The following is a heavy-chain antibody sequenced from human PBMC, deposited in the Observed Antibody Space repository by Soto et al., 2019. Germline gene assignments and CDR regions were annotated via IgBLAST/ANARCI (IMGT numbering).Heavy chain of an antibody. V-gene: IGHV5-51*01. D-gene: IGHD4-17*01. J-gene: IGHJ3*02. CDR2: IYPGDSDT. CDR3: ARDLDYGGNSDSIDI. CDR1: GYRFTNYW. Sequence: PGESLKISCKGSGYRFTNYWIGWVRQMPGKGLEWMGIIYPGDSDTRYSPSFQGQVTISADKSINTAYLQWSSLKASDTAMYYCARDLDYGGNSDSIDIWGQGTMVTVSS.